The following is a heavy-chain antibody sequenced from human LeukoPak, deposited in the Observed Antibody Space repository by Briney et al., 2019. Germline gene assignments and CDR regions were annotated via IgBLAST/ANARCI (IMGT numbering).Heavy chain of an antibody. V-gene: IGHV3-23*01. Sequence: PGGSLRLYCSASGFTFCSYAMRWLGPAPGKGLVGVSAISGSGGSTFYADSVKGRLTISSDNSKKTLYLQMNSLRAEHTAVYYCAKPPTGIVVVPAAIDWGQGTQVTVSS. CDR2: ISGSGGST. CDR3: AKPPTGIVVVPAAID. D-gene: IGHD2-2*02. J-gene: IGHJ4*02. CDR1: GFTFCSYA.